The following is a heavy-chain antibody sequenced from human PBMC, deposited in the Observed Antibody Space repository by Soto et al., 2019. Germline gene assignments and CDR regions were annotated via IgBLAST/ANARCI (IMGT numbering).Heavy chain of an antibody. CDR3: ARDQLYYNDISGRPLNAFDV. D-gene: IGHD3-22*01. CDR2: IGPGSSTK. CDR1: GFTFRNYG. Sequence: PGGSLRLSCAASGFTFRNYGMNWVRQAPGKGLEWVSYIGPGSSTKYYADSVEGRFTISRDNAKNSLYLQMNSLRAEDTAVYYCARDQLYYNDISGRPLNAFDVWGQGTMVTVSS. V-gene: IGHV3-48*01. J-gene: IGHJ3*01.